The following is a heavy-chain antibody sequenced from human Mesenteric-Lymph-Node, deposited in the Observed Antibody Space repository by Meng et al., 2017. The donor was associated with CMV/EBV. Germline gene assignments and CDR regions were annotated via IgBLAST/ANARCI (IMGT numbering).Heavy chain of an antibody. CDR3: ARGWRDYYGSGSYYDY. V-gene: IGHV1-69*04. CDR2: IIPILGIA. D-gene: IGHD3-10*01. Sequence: GGTFSSYAISWVRQAPGQGLEWMGRIIPILGIANYAQKFQGRVTITADKSTSTAYMELSSLRSEDTAVYYCARGWRDYYGSGSYYDYWGQGTLVTVSS. J-gene: IGHJ4*02. CDR1: GGTFSSYA.